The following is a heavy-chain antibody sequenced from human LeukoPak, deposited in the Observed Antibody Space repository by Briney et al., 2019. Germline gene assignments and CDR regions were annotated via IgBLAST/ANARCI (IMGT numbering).Heavy chain of an antibody. CDR2: IYTRGST. V-gene: IGHV4-61*02. CDR3: ARGGYRSGSYLGY. CDR1: GGSINSGSYY. J-gene: IGHJ1*01. D-gene: IGHD3-10*01. Sequence: SETLSLTCTVSGGSINSGSYYWSWIRQPAGKGLEWIGRIYTRGSTNYNPSLKSRVTISGDTSKNQFSLKLSSVTAADTDVYYCARGGYRSGSYLGYWGQGPMLTVPS.